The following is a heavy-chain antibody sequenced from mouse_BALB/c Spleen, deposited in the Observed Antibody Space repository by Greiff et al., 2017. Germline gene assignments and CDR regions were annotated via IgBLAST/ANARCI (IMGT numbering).Heavy chain of an antibody. CDR2: IWAGGST. J-gene: IGHJ3*01. CDR3: AREGTGTWEFAY. D-gene: IGHD4-1*01. V-gene: IGHV2-9*02. Sequence: QVQLKESGPGLVAPSQSLSITCTVSGFSLTSYGVHWVRQPPGKGLEWLGVIWAGGSTNYNSALMSRLSISKDNSKSQVFLKMNSLQTDDTAMYYCAREGTGTWEFAYWGQGTLVTVSA. CDR1: GFSLTSYG.